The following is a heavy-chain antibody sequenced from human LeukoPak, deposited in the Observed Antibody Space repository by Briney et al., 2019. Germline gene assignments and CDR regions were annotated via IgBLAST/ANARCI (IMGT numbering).Heavy chain of an antibody. Sequence: SETLSLTCTVSGGSISSYYWSWIRQPPGKGLEWIGYIYYSGSTNYNPSLESRVTISVDTSKNQFSLKLSSVTAADTAVYYCARGHCSSTSCLFDYWGQGTLVTVSS. CDR2: IYYSGST. J-gene: IGHJ4*02. CDR3: ARGHCSSTSCLFDY. CDR1: GGSISSYY. V-gene: IGHV4-59*01. D-gene: IGHD2-2*01.